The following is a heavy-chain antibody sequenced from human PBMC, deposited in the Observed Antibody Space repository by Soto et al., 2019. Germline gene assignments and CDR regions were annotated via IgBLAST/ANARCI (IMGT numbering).Heavy chain of an antibody. Sequence: PSETLSLTCTVSGGSVSSGSYYWSWIRQPPGKGLEWIGYIYYSGSTNYNPSLKSRATITVDTSNNQFSLKLSSVTAADTAVYYCATHVEVFDYWGQGTLVTVSS. CDR1: GGSVSSGSYY. J-gene: IGHJ4*02. CDR3: ATHVEVFDY. CDR2: IYYSGST. V-gene: IGHV4-61*01.